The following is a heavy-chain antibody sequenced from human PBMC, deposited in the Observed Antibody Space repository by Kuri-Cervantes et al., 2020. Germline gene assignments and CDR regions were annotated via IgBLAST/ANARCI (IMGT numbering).Heavy chain of an antibody. V-gene: IGHV4-31*03. CDR3: ARGFTGQYWHFGL. J-gene: IGHJ2*01. CDR2: IYYSGST. D-gene: IGHD3-10*01. CDR1: GGSISSGCYY. Sequence: SETLSLTCTVAGGSISSGCYYWSWLRQHPEKGLEWFGYIYYSGSTYYNPSLKSRVTISVDTSKNQFSLKLTSMTAADTAVYYCARGFTGQYWHFGLWGRGTLVTVSS.